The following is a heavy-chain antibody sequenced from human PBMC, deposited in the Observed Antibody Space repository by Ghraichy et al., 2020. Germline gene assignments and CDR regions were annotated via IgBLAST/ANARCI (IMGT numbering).Heavy chain of an antibody. CDR3: ARIRSSGWVADGMDV. CDR1: GYSFTSYW. D-gene: IGHD6-19*01. CDR2: IYPGDSDT. Sequence: GGSLRLSCKGSGYSFTSYWIGWVRQMPGKGREWMGIIYPGDSDTRYSPSFQGQVSLPPDKSICTAPLQWSSLTASDTAMYYCARIRSSGWVADGMDVWGQGTTVTVSS. V-gene: IGHV5-51*01. J-gene: IGHJ6*02.